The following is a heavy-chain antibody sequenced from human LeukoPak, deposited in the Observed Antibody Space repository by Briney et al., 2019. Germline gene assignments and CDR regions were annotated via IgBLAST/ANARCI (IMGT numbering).Heavy chain of an antibody. CDR3: ARGPSEYYYFDY. CDR2: IYHSGTT. Sequence: PSETLSLTCSVSGYSISSGYYWGWIRQPPGKGLEWIGSIYHSGTTYYNPSLKSRVTISVDTSKNQFSLKLTSVTAADTAVYYCARGPSEYYYFDYWGQGTLVTVSS. D-gene: IGHD2/OR15-2a*01. CDR1: GYSISSGYY. J-gene: IGHJ4*02. V-gene: IGHV4-38-2*02.